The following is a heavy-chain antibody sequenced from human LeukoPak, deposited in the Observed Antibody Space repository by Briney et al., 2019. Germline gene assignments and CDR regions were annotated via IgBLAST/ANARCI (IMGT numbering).Heavy chain of an antibody. Sequence: PGGSLRLSCAASGFTFSSYAMSWVRQAPGKGLEWVSAISGSGGSTYYADSVKGRFTISRDNSKNTLYLQMNSLRAEDTAVYYCAKVKSTMVRGVSHFDYWGQGTLVTVSS. CDR3: AKVKSTMVRGVSHFDY. V-gene: IGHV3-23*01. J-gene: IGHJ4*02. CDR1: GFTFSSYA. CDR2: ISGSGGST. D-gene: IGHD3-10*01.